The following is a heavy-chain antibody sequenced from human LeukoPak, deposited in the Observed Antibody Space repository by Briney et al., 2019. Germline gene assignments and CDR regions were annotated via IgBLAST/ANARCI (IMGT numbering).Heavy chain of an antibody. CDR1: GGSISSYY. CDR2: IFYSGST. J-gene: IGHJ3*02. V-gene: IGHV4-59*01. D-gene: IGHD1-14*01. Sequence: PSETLSLTRTVSGGSISSYYWSWIRQPPGKGLEWIGYIFYSGSTNYNPSLKSRVTISVDTSKNQFSLKLSSVTAADTAVYYCAREEELGTHAFDIWGQGTMVTVSS. CDR3: AREEELGTHAFDI.